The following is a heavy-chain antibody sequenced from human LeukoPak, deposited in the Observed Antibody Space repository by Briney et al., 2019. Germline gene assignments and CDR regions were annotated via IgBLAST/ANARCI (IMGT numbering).Heavy chain of an antibody. D-gene: IGHD6-6*01. Sequence: GGSLRLSCATSGFIFYNYAMNWVRQGPGKGLEWVSGISGSGGSTYYAVSVRGRFTISRDNSKNTLYLQINSLRAEDTAVYYCAKWKYSNSGIDDYWGQGTLVTVSS. CDR1: GFIFYNYA. J-gene: IGHJ4*02. CDR3: AKWKYSNSGIDDY. V-gene: IGHV3-23*01. CDR2: ISGSGGST.